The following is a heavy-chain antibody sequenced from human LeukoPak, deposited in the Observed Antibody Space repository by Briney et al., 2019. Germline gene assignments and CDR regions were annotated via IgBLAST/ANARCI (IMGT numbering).Heavy chain of an antibody. CDR2: INPNSGGT. V-gene: IGHV1-2*02. Sequence: ASVKVSCKASGYTFTGYYMHWVRQAPGQGLEWMGWINPNSGGTNYAQKLQGRVTMTTDTSTSTAYMELRSLRSDDTAVYYCAREQQLDNDYYYYGMDVWGQGTTVTVSS. CDR3: AREQQLDNDYYYYGMDV. CDR1: GYTFTGYY. D-gene: IGHD6-13*01. J-gene: IGHJ6*02.